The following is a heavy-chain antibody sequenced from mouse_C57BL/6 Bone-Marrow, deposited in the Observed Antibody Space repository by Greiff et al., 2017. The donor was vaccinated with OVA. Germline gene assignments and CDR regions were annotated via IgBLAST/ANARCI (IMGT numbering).Heavy chain of an antibody. J-gene: IGHJ2*01. CDR1: GYTFTDYY. CDR2: INPYNGGT. D-gene: IGHD2-2*01. Sequence: VQLQQSGPVLVKPGASVKMSCKASGYTFTDYYMNWVKQSHGKSLEWIGVINPYNGGTSYNQKFKGKATLTVDKSSSTAYMELNSLTSEDSAGYYCARSWLRWYYLDYWGQGTTRTVSS. CDR3: ARSWLRWYYLDY. V-gene: IGHV1-19*01.